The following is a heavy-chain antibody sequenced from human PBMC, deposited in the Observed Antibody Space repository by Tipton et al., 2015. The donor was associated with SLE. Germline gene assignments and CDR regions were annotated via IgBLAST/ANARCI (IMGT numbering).Heavy chain of an antibody. D-gene: IGHD2/OR15-2a*01. CDR2: IIPISATA. CDR1: GGTFGSYS. Sequence: QLVQSGPEVKKPGSSVKVSCKASGGTFGSYSITWVRQAPGQGLEWMGRIIPISATANYAQKFQGRVTITADESTSTTYMELSSLRSEDTAVYYCAKDFLVIEFDPGAFDLWGQGAVVSVSS. J-gene: IGHJ3*01. CDR3: AKDFLVIEFDPGAFDL. V-gene: IGHV1-69*15.